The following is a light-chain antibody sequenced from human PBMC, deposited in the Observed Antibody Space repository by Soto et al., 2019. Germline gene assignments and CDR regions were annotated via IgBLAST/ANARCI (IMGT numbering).Light chain of an antibody. CDR3: QQYYNVPIT. CDR1: QDIGNY. CDR2: DAS. Sequence: DLQMPQSPSSMSASVGDRVTISSQASQDIGNYLNWYQQRPGKAPKLLILDASSLDTGVPSRCSGSGSGTDFTFTISSLQSEDIATYYCQQYYNVPITFGQGTKVDI. V-gene: IGKV1-33*01. J-gene: IGKJ1*01.